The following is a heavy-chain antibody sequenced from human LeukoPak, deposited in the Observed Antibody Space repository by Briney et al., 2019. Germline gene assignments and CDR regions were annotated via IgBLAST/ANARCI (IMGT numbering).Heavy chain of an antibody. V-gene: IGHV1-2*02. Sequence: EASVKVSCKASGYTFTGYYMHWVRQAPGQGLEWMGWINPNSGGTNYAQKFQGRVTMTRDTSISTVYMELSSLRSDDTAVYYCARKTGSDAFGIWGQGTMVTVSS. CDR2: INPNSGGT. J-gene: IGHJ3*02. D-gene: IGHD3-10*01. CDR1: GYTFTGYY. CDR3: ARKTGSDAFGI.